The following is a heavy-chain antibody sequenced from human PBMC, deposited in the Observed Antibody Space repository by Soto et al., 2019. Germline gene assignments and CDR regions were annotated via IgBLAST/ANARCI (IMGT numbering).Heavy chain of an antibody. J-gene: IGHJ3*02. Sequence: GESLKISCKGSGYSFTSYWISWVRQMPGKGLEWMGRIDPSDSYTNYSPSFQCHVTISADKSISTAYLQWSSLKASDTAMYYCTRGGGGSLIDAFDIWGQGTMVTVSS. D-gene: IGHD3-16*01. CDR1: GYSFTSYW. CDR2: IDPSDSYT. V-gene: IGHV5-10-1*01. CDR3: TRGGGGSLIDAFDI.